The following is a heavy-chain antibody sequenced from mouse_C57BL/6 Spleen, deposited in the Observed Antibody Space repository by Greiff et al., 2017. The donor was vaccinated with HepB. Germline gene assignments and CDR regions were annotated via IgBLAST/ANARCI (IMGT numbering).Heavy chain of an antibody. D-gene: IGHD2-1*01. CDR2: INPSNGGT. CDR1: GYTFTSYW. CDR3: ARGDLLWYPRFAY. J-gene: IGHJ3*01. V-gene: IGHV1-53*01. Sequence: VQLQQPGTELVKPGASVKLSCKASGYTFTSYWMHWVKQRPGQGLEWIGNINPSNGGTNYNEKFKSKATLTVDKSSSTAYMQLSSLTSEDSAVYYCARGDLLWYPRFAYWGQGTLVTVSA.